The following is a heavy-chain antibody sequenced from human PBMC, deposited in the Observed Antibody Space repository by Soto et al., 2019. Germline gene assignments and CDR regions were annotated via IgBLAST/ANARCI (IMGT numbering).Heavy chain of an antibody. J-gene: IGHJ5*02. CDR1: GFSLSTSGVG. D-gene: IGHD2-15*01. CDR2: IYWDDDK. Sequence: QITLKESGPTLVKPTQTLTLTCTFSGFSLSTSGVGVGWIRQPPGKALEWLALIYWDDDKRYSPSLKSRLTIPKDTSKNPVVLTMTNMDPVDTATYYCAHLAPNCSGGSCYYGWCDPRGQGTLVTVSS. V-gene: IGHV2-5*02. CDR3: AHLAPNCSGGSCYYGWCDP.